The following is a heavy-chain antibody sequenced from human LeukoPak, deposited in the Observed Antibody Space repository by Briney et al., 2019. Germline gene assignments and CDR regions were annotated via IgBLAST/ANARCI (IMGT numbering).Heavy chain of an antibody. CDR1: GFTFSSYA. V-gene: IGHV3-23*01. Sequence: PGGSLRLSCAASGFTFSSYAMSWVRQAPGEGLEGVSAISGSGCSTYYADSVKGRFTISIENSTNTLCLHMNILRVKDTAVYYCAKPLYYDSSGEKVAGFDSWGQGPLVTVSS. D-gene: IGHD3-22*01. CDR2: ISGSGCST. J-gene: IGHJ4*02. CDR3: AKPLYYDSSGEKVAGFDS.